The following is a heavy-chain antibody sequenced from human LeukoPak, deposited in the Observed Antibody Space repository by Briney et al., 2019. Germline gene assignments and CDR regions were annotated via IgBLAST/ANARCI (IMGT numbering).Heavy chain of an antibody. Sequence: GRPLRLSCAASGFTFSSYGMHWVRQAPGKGLEWVAVISYDGSNKYYADSVKGRFTISRDNSKNTLYLQMNSLRAEDTAVYYCAKGWLELTSGYFDYWGQGTLVTVSS. D-gene: IGHD1-7*01. V-gene: IGHV3-30*18. J-gene: IGHJ4*02. CDR2: ISYDGSNK. CDR3: AKGWLELTSGYFDY. CDR1: GFTFSSYG.